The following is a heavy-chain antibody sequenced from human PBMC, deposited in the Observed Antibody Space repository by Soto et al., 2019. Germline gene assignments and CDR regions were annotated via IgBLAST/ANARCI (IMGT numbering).Heavy chain of an antibody. V-gene: IGHV5-51*01. J-gene: IGHJ4*02. Sequence: GESLKISCKGSGYSFTSYWIGWVRQMPGKGLEWMGIIYPGDSDTRYSPSFQGQVTISADKSISTAYLQWSSLKASDTAMYYCARVKRVNQLLLDYFDYWGQGTLVTVSS. D-gene: IGHD2-2*01. CDR1: GYSFTSYW. CDR2: IYPGDSDT. CDR3: ARVKRVNQLLLDYFDY.